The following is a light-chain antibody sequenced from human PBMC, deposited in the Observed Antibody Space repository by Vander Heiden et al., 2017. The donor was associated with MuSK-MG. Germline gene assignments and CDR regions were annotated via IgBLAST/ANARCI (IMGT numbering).Light chain of an antibody. CDR3: QQYYSTPLT. CDR2: WAS. J-gene: IGKJ1*01. Sequence: DFVMTQSPDSPTVSLGERATINCKSSQSVLYSSNNKNYLAWYQQKPGQPPKLLIYWASTRESGVPDRFSGSGSETDFTLTISSLQAEDVAVYYCQQYYSTPLTFGQGTKVEIK. V-gene: IGKV4-1*01. CDR1: QSVLYSSNNKNY.